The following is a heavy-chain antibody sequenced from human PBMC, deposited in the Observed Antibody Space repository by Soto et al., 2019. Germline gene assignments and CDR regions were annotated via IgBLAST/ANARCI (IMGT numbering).Heavy chain of an antibody. D-gene: IGHD6-19*01. Sequence: GGSLRLSCVASGFTFDYYRMRWVRQAPGEGLMWVSRLQTDGSHPDYADSVKGRFTISRDNAKNTLYLQMNNLRAEDTAVYYCARRSSAWYFDYWGQGTLLTVSS. J-gene: IGHJ4*02. V-gene: IGHV3-74*01. CDR1: GFTFDYYR. CDR3: ARRSSAWYFDY. CDR2: LQTDGSHP.